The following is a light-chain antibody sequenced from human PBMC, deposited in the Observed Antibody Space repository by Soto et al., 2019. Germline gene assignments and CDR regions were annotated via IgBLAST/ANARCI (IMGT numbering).Light chain of an antibody. CDR3: HQYNHWLTWT. J-gene: IGKJ1*01. CDR1: QSISDT. CDR2: GAS. V-gene: IGKV3-15*01. Sequence: EIVMTQSPATLSVSPGGRATLSCRASQSISDTLAWYQQKPGQAPRLLIYGASTRATGIPARFSGSGSGTEFTLTISSLQSEDFAVYYCHQYNHWLTWTFGQGTKVDIK.